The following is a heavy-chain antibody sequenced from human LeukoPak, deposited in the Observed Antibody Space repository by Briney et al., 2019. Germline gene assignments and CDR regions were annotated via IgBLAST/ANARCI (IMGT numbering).Heavy chain of an antibody. CDR3: ARGIVGAYYFDY. Sequence: SETLSLTCTVSGGSLSSGSYYWSWIRQPAGKGLEWIGRIYASGSTNYNPSLKSRVTISVDTSKNQFSLQLSSVTAADTAVYYCARGIVGAYYFDYWGQGSLVTVSS. D-gene: IGHD1-26*01. V-gene: IGHV4-61*02. CDR1: GGSLSSGSYY. J-gene: IGHJ4*02. CDR2: IYASGST.